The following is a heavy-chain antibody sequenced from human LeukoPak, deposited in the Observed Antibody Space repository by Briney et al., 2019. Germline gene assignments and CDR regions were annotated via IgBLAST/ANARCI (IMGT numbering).Heavy chain of an antibody. Sequence: GALILSCDASGFPFSDYYMTWIRQAPGKGLESLSYISGGGNIINYADSVKGRFTISRDNAKNSLYLQMNSLRAEDTAVYYCARDLYYWGQGTLVTVSS. CDR2: ISGGGNII. CDR3: ARDLYY. CDR1: GFPFSDYY. V-gene: IGHV3-11*01. J-gene: IGHJ4*02.